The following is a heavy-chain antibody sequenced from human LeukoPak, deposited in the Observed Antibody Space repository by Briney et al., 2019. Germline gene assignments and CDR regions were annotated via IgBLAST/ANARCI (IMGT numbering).Heavy chain of an antibody. J-gene: IGHJ5*02. CDR1: GFTFRNAW. D-gene: IGHD3-16*02. CDR2: IKSQTDGGTT. CDR3: TTDRRDYIWGSYPGS. Sequence: PGGSLRLSCAASGFTFRNAWMSWVRQAPGKGLEWVGRIKSQTDGGTTDYAAPVKGRFTISKDDSEDMLFLQMNSLKTEDTAVYYCTTDRRDYIWGSYPGSWGQGTLVTVSS. V-gene: IGHV3-15*01.